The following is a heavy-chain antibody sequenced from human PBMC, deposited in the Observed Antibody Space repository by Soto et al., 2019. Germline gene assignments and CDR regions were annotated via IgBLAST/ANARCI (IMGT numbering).Heavy chain of an antibody. D-gene: IGHD2-21*02. V-gene: IGHV1-46*01. CDR3: ARGGHVVVVTAAFDY. CDR1: GDTFTNDY. CDR2: VNPSGGHT. J-gene: IGHJ4*02. Sequence: QVQLMQSGAEVKKPGASLKVSCKASGDTFTNDYIHWVRQAPGQGLEWMGTVNPSGGHTTYAQNFLGRVTMTRDTSTSTLYMELTSLTSDDTAVYYCARGGHVVVVTAAFDYWGQGTLVTVSS.